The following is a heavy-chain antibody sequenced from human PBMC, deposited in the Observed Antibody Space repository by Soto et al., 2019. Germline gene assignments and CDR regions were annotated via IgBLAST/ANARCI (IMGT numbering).Heavy chain of an antibody. CDR3: ARDRPHMITFGGVIGPVDY. CDR2: ISSSSSYI. J-gene: IGHJ4*02. D-gene: IGHD3-16*02. Sequence: GGSLRLSCAASGFTFSSYSMNWVRQAPGKGLEWASSISSSSSYIYYADSVKGRFTISRDNAKNSLFLQMNILRAEDTVVFYCARDRPHMITFGGVIGPVDYWGQGT. CDR1: GFTFSSYS. V-gene: IGHV3-21*01.